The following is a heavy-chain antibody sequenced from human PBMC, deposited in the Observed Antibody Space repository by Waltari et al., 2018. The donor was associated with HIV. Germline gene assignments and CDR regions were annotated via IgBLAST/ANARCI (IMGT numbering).Heavy chain of an antibody. V-gene: IGHV3-30*01. J-gene: IGHJ6*02. Sequence: QVQLVESGGGVVQPGGSLRVSCEASGFSFNSYSMHWVRRAPGKGVEWVEVSRKDGRKEYYADSVNGRCPISRENSKNTLDLEMTSLRVEDTAVYFCARSWYYDSSPYGMDIWGQGTTVTVSS. D-gene: IGHD3-22*01. CDR3: ARSWYYDSSPYGMDI. CDR1: GFSFNSYS. CDR2: SRKDGRKE.